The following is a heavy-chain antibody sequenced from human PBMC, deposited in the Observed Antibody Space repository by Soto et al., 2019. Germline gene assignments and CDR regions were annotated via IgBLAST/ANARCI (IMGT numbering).Heavy chain of an antibody. D-gene: IGHD4-4*01. V-gene: IGHV4-31*03. J-gene: IGHJ6*02. Sequence: SETLSLTCTVSGGSIKNSGYYWSWIRQHPEKGLEWIGYISYSGSTDYAPSLKSRVTMSVDTSKNQFSLNLTSVTAADTAVYYCGRDAVTKRDFYYYGMEVWGRGTPVSVSS. CDR2: ISYSGST. CDR1: GGSIKNSGYY. CDR3: GRDAVTKRDFYYYGMEV.